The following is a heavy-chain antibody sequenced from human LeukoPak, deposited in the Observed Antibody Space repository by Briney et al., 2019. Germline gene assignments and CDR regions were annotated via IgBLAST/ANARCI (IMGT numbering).Heavy chain of an antibody. CDR1: GFTFSSYW. CDR3: ARLTRTVYGDYGWYFDL. CDR2: IKQDGSEK. V-gene: IGHV3-7*01. D-gene: IGHD4-17*01. Sequence: GGSLRLSCAASGFTFSSYWMSWVRQAPGKGLEWVANIKQDGSEKYYVDSVKGRFTISRDNAKNSLYLQMNSLRAEDTAVYYCARLTRTVYGDYGWYFDLWGRGTLVTVSS. J-gene: IGHJ2*01.